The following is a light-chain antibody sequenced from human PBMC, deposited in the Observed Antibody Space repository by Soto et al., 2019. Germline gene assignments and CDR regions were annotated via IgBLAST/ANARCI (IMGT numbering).Light chain of an antibody. V-gene: IGKV3-20*01. CDR1: QSVSSSY. CDR2: GAS. Sequence: EPVLTHSPGTLASSPGDRATLSFTPSQSVSSSYSAWYQQKPGQAPRLLIYGASSRATGIPDRFSGSGSGTDFTLTISRLEPEDFAVYYCQQFSSYPLTFGGGIKVDIK. CDR3: QQFSSYPLT. J-gene: IGKJ4*01.